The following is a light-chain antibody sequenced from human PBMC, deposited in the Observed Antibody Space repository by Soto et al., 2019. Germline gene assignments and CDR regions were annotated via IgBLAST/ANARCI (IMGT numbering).Light chain of an antibody. CDR1: QSISSW. CDR2: KAS. CDR3: QQYNSYPP. Sequence: DIQMTQSPSTLSASVGDRVTITCRASQSISSWLAWYQQKPGKAPKLLIYKASSLESGVPSRFSGSGSGTEFTLPISSLQPDDVATYYCQQYNSYPPFGQGTRLEI. J-gene: IGKJ5*01. V-gene: IGKV1-5*03.